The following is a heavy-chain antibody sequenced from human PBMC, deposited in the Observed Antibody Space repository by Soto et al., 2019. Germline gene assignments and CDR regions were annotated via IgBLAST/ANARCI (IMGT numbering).Heavy chain of an antibody. CDR3: ARDLKIQLWGNNWFDP. J-gene: IGHJ5*02. D-gene: IGHD5-18*01. CDR2: ISYDGSNK. V-gene: IGHV3-30-3*01. Sequence: GGSLRLSCAASGFTFSSYAMHWVRQAPGKGLEWVAVISYDGSNKYYADSVKGRFTISRDNSKNTLYLQMNSLRAGDTAVYYCARDLKIQLWGNNWFDPWGQGTLVTVSS. CDR1: GFTFSSYA.